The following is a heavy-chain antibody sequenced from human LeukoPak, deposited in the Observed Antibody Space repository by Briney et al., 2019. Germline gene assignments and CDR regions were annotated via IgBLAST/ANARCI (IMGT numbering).Heavy chain of an antibody. D-gene: IGHD6-19*01. CDR1: GFTFDDYG. V-gene: IGHV3-20*04. CDR2: TNWNGGST. J-gene: IGHJ4*02. Sequence: PGGSLRLSCAASGFTFDDYGMSWVRQAQGKGLEWVSGTNWNGGSTGYADSVKGRFTISRDNAKNSLYLLMNSLRAEDTALYYCARDYSSGRFGFDYWGQGTLVTVSS. CDR3: ARDYSSGRFGFDY.